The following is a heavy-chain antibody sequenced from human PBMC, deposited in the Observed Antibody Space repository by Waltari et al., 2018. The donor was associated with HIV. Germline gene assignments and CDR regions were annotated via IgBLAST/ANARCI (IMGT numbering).Heavy chain of an antibody. D-gene: IGHD4-17*01. J-gene: IGHJ2*01. CDR1: GFTFSSYW. CDR2: IKSGGLTQ. V-gene: IGHV3-74*01. CDR3: ARASDYPFWYFDL. Sequence: EVQLEESGGGLVQPGGSLRLSCAASGFTFSSYWMHWVRQVPGKGPVWGSLIKSGGLTQSYADAVNGRFASSRDNANNTLYLQMNSLRAEETAVYYCARASDYPFWYFDLWGRGTLVTVSS.